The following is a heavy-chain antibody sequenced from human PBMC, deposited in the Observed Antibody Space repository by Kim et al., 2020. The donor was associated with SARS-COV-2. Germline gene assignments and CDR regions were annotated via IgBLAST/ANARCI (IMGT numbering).Heavy chain of an antibody. V-gene: IGHV4-59*08. CDR1: GGSISSYY. CDR2: IYYSGST. CDR3: ARHGPDSSGSYFQY. D-gene: IGHD6-19*01. Sequence: SETLSLTCTVSGGSISSYYWSWIRQPPGKGLEWIGYIYYSGSTNHNPSLTSRVTLSVDTSKNQFSLKLSSVTAADTAVDYCARHGPDSSGSYFQYWGQGTLVTVSS. J-gene: IGHJ4*02.